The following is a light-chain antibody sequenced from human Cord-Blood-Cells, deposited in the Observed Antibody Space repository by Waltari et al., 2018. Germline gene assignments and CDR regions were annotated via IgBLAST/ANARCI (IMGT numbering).Light chain of an antibody. CDR2: GNS. Sequence: SVLTQPPSVSGAPRQRVTISRTGSSSNIGAGYDVLWYQQLPGTAPKPLIYGNSTRPSGVPDRVSGSKSGTSASLAITGLQAEDEADYYCQSYDSSLSGWVFGGGTKLTVL. J-gene: IGLJ3*02. V-gene: IGLV1-40*01. CDR3: QSYDSSLSGWV. CDR1: SSNIGAGYD.